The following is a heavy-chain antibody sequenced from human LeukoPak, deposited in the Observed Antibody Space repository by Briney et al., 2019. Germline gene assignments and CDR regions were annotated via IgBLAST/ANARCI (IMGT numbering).Heavy chain of an antibody. V-gene: IGHV4-39*07. CDR3: ARVTESYGSGRRHNYYYYYMDV. CDR2: IYYSGNT. Sequence: SETLSLTCTVSGVSISSSNSYWGWIRQPPGKGLEWIGSIYYSGNTYYNASLKSQVSISIDTSKNQFSLKLNSMTAADTAVYYCARVTESYGSGRRHNYYYYYMDVWGKGTTVTISS. D-gene: IGHD3-10*01. J-gene: IGHJ6*03. CDR1: GVSISSSNSY.